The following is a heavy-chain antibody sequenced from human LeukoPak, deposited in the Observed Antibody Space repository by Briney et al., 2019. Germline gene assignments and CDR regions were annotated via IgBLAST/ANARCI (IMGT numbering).Heavy chain of an antibody. CDR1: GGSISSGDYY. CDR3: ARQTPGITMIVVAVDGAFDI. J-gene: IGHJ3*02. Sequence: SETLSLTCTVSGGSISSGDYYWSWIRQPPGKDLEWIGYIYYSGSTYYNPSLKSRVTISVDTSKNQFSLKLSSVTAADTAVYYCARQTPGITMIVVAVDGAFDIWGQGTMVTVSS. V-gene: IGHV4-30-4*01. CDR2: IYYSGST. D-gene: IGHD3-22*01.